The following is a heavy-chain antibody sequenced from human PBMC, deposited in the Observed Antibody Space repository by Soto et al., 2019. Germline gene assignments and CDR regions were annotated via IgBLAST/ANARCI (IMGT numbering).Heavy chain of an antibody. V-gene: IGHV3-15*07. CDR2: IKSKTDGGTP. D-gene: IGHD5-12*01. Sequence: SLRLSCAAAGFTFTTAWINWVRHAPGKGLEWVGRIKSKTDGGTPDFAAPVKGRFTISRDDSKNTLYLQMNSLKIEDTAVYYCTTVRDGYIINYYYYGMDVWGQGTTVTVSS. J-gene: IGHJ6*02. CDR1: GFTFTTAW. CDR3: TTVRDGYIINYYYYGMDV.